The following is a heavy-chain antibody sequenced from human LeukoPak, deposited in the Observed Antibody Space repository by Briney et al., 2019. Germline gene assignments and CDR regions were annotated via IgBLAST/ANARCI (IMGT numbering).Heavy chain of an antibody. Sequence: SETLSLTCTVSGGSISSYYWSWIRQPPGKGLEWIGYIYYSGSTNYNPSLKSRVTISVDTSKNQSSLKLSSVTAADTAVYYCARARVHGSSSEADYWGQGTLVTVSS. J-gene: IGHJ4*02. CDR3: ARARVHGSSSEADY. D-gene: IGHD6-6*01. V-gene: IGHV4-59*08. CDR1: GGSISSYY. CDR2: IYYSGST.